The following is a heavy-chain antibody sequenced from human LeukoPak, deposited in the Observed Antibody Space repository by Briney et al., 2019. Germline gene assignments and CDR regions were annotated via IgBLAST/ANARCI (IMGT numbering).Heavy chain of an antibody. CDR1: GGSISSSSYY. CDR3: ARAQYDSPDY. D-gene: IGHD3-3*01. V-gene: IGHV4-39*07. CDR2: IYYSGST. J-gene: IGHJ4*02. Sequence: SETLSLTCTVSGGSISSSSYYWGWIRQPPGKGLEWIGSIYYSGSTYYNPSLKSRVTISVDTSKNQFSLKLSSVTAADTAVYYCARAQYDSPDYWGQGTLVTVSS.